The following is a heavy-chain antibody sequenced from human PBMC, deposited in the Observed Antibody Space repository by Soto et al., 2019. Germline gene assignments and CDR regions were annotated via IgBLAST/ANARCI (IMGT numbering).Heavy chain of an antibody. V-gene: IGHV3-74*01. CDR1: GFTLSTYW. J-gene: IGHJ5*02. D-gene: IGHD2-15*01. CDR3: ARTFVDGMAGFGP. Sequence: GGSLRLSCTASGFTLSTYWMHWVRLVPGKGLGWVSRISSGGTDTNYADSVKGRFTISRDSARNTLFLQLNYLTGEDTAVYYCARTFVDGMAGFGPWGQGTRVTVSS. CDR2: ISSGGTDT.